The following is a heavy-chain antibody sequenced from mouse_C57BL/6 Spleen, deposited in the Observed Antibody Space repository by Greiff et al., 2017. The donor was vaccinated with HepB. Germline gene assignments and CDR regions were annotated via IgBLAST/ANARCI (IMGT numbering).Heavy chain of an antibody. Sequence: EVKLEESGGGLVQPGGSLKLSCAASGFTFSSYGMSWVRQTPDKRLELVATINSNGGRTYYPDSVKGRFTISRDNAKNTLYLQMSSLKSEDTAMYYCARMARTINWGQGTTLTVSS. CDR2: INSNGGRT. J-gene: IGHJ2*01. CDR1: GFTFSSYG. CDR3: ARMARTIN. V-gene: IGHV5-6-3*01.